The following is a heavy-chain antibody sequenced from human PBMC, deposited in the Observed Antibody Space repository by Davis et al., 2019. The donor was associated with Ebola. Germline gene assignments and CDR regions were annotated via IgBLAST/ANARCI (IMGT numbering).Heavy chain of an antibody. CDR2: IYYSGST. V-gene: IGHV4-59*01. Sequence: GSLRLSCTVSGDSISGFYFNWLRQPPGKGLEWIGNIYYSGSTNYNPSLNSRVTISVDSSRNQFSLNMKYVSAADTAVYYCARARRGYAYGPLDFWGRGALVTVS. J-gene: IGHJ4*02. CDR3: ARARRGYAYGPLDF. CDR1: GDSISGFY. D-gene: IGHD5-18*01.